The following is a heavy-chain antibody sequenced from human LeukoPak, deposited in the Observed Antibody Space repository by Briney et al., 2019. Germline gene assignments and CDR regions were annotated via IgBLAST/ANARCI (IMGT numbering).Heavy chain of an antibody. J-gene: IGHJ4*02. D-gene: IGHD3-22*01. CDR1: GFTFSGYS. CDR2: ISSSSSYI. Sequence: GGSLRLSCAASGFTFSGYSMKWVRQAPGKGLEWVSSISSSSSYIYYADSVKGRFTISRDNAKNSLYLQMNSVRAEDTALYYCARKGGSGYSVDYWGQGTLVTVSS. CDR3: ARKGGSGYSVDY. V-gene: IGHV3-21*01.